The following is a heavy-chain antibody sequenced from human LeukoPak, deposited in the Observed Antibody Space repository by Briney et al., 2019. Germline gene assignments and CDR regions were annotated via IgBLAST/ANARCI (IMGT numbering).Heavy chain of an antibody. Sequence: PRGSLRLSCAASGFTFSSYWIHWVRQVPGKGLVWVSRIKDGGTTTDYADSVKGRFTISRDDAKNTLYLQMNSLRAEDTAVYYCTTIRLGCWGQGTLVTVSP. D-gene: IGHD5-12*01. V-gene: IGHV3-74*01. J-gene: IGHJ4*02. CDR1: GFTFSSYW. CDR3: TTIRLGC. CDR2: IKDGGTTT.